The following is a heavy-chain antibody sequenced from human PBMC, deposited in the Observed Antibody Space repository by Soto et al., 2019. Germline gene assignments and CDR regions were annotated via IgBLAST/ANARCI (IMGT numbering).Heavy chain of an antibody. V-gene: IGHV3-72*01. CDR1: GFTFSDHH. CDR2: SSNKANTYAT. D-gene: IGHD6-13*01. CDR3: TRDSINWSFDY. J-gene: IGHJ4*02. Sequence: GGSLRLSCAASGFTFSDHHMDWVRQAPGKGLEWVGRSSNKANTYATHYAASVDGRFTISGDDSENSLYLQMSSLKTEDTAVYYCTRDSINWSFDYWGQGTLVTVSS.